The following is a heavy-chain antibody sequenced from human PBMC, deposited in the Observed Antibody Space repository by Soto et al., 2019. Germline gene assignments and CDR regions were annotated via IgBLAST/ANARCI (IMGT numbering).Heavy chain of an antibody. D-gene: IGHD2-21*02. Sequence: PSETLSRTCTVSGDSINNDYWSWIRQPPGRGLEWIGYIFYSGSTNYNPSLKSRVTMSVDRSKNHFSLKLTSVTAADTAVYYCVTGGDGYRFDYWGQGTLVTVSS. CDR1: GDSINNDY. CDR3: VTGGDGYRFDY. CDR2: IFYSGST. V-gene: IGHV4-59*01. J-gene: IGHJ4*02.